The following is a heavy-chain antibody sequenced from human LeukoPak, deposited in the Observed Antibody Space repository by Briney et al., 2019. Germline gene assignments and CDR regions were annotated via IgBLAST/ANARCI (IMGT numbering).Heavy chain of an antibody. Sequence: GGSLRLSCAAPGFTFSSYSMNWVRQAPGKGLERVSSISSSSSYIYYADSVKGRFTISRDNAKNSLYLQMNSLRAEDTAVYYCARDRSPDIVAPNDAFDIWGQGTMVTVSS. V-gene: IGHV3-21*01. CDR3: ARDRSPDIVAPNDAFDI. CDR1: GFTFSSYS. CDR2: ISSSSSYI. J-gene: IGHJ3*02. D-gene: IGHD2-15*01.